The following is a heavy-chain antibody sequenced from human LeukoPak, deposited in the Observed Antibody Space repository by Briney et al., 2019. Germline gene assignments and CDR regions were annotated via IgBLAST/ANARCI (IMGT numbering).Heavy chain of an antibody. Sequence: SETLSLTCTVSGGSISGYYWSWIRQPPGKGLEWIAYIYYSGSTDYNPSLKSRVTISVDTSKNQFSLKLTSVTAADTAVYYCARDTDGTAAAGTASWGQGTLVTVSS. CDR2: IYYSGST. CDR1: GGSISGYY. CDR3: ARDTDGTAAAGTAS. V-gene: IGHV4-59*01. D-gene: IGHD6-13*01. J-gene: IGHJ4*02.